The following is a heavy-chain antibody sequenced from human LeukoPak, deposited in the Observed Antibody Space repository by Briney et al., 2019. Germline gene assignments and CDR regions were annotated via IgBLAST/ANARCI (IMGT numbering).Heavy chain of an antibody. Sequence: PSETLSLTCTVSGYSISSGYYWGWIRQPPGKGLEWIGSIYHSGSTYYNPSLKSRVAISVDTSKNQFSLKLSSVTAADTAVYYCARQQLIYSYALGIFGEADYWGQGTLVTVSS. D-gene: IGHD5-18*01. CDR2: IYHSGST. CDR3: ARQQLIYSYALGIFGEADY. V-gene: IGHV4-38-2*02. J-gene: IGHJ4*02. CDR1: GYSISSGYY.